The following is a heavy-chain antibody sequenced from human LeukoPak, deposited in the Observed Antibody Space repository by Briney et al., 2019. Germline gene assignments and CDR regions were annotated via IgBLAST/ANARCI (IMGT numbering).Heavy chain of an antibody. V-gene: IGHV4-59*08. Sequence: SETLSLTCSVSGGSIRGYYWSWIRQPPGQGLEWIGYIYYSGSTNYNPSLKSRVIISRDTSKNQFSLNLSSVTAADTAVYYCARGYTDGWLIGYGGQGTLVTVSS. J-gene: IGHJ4*02. CDR2: IYYSGST. CDR1: GGSIRGYY. CDR3: ARGYTDGWLIGY. D-gene: IGHD6-19*01.